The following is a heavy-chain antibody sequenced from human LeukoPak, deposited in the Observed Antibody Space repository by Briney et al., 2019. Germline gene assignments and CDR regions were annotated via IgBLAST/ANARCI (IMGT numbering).Heavy chain of an antibody. CDR3: SSSLWKPIDY. CDR2: IRSKAYGGTT. CDR1: GFTFGDYA. Sequence: GRSLRLSCTASGFTFGDYAMSWFRQAPGRGLEWVGFIRSKAYGGTTEYAASVKGRFTISRDDSKSTAYLQMNSLKTEDTAVYYCSSSLWKPIDYWGQGTLVTVSS. D-gene: IGHD2/OR15-2a*01. V-gene: IGHV3-49*03. J-gene: IGHJ4*02.